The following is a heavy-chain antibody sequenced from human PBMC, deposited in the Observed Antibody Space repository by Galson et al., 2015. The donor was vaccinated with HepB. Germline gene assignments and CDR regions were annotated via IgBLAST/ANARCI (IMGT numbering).Heavy chain of an antibody. D-gene: IGHD3-10*01. CDR1: GFTFSSYS. CDR3: ARESTMVRGVIINPYYYYGMDV. J-gene: IGHJ6*02. V-gene: IGHV3-21*01. Sequence: SLRLSCAASGFTFSSYSMNWVRQAPGKGLERVSSISSSSSYIYYADSVKGRFTISRDNAKNSLYLQMNSLRAEDTAVYYCARESTMVRGVIINPYYYYGMDVWGQGTTVTVSS. CDR2: ISSSSSYI.